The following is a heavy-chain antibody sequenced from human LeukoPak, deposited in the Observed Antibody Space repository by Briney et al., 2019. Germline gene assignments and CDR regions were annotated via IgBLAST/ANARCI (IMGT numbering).Heavy chain of an antibody. CDR1: GYTFTDYF. CDR3: ARESIPNYYGSGKDY. CDR2: INPNSGGT. J-gene: IGHJ4*02. Sequence: GASVKVSCKASGYTFTDYFIRWVRQAPGQGLEWMGRINPNSGGTNYAQTFQGRVTMTRDTSISTAFMDLSSLRSDDTAVYYCARESIPNYYGSGKDYWGQGTLVTVSS. V-gene: IGHV1-2*06. D-gene: IGHD3-10*01.